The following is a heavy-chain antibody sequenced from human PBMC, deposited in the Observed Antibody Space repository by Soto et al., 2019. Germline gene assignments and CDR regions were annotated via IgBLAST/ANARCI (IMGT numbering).Heavy chain of an antibody. J-gene: IGHJ5*02. CDR2: IYYSGST. CDR3: ATQSLAGSSWYRSSPNWFDP. D-gene: IGHD6-13*01. CDR1: GGSISSSSYY. Sequence: ETLSLACPVSGGSISSSSYYWGWIRQPPGKGLEWIGSIYYSGSTYYNPSLKSRVTISVDTSKNQFSLKLSSVTAADTAVYYCATQSLAGSSWYRSSPNWFDPWGQGTLVTVYS. V-gene: IGHV4-39*01.